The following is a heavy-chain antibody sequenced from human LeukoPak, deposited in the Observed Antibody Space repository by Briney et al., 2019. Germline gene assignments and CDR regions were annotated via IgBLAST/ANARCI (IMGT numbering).Heavy chain of an antibody. CDR3: AKAGVAGTKYYYDSSGYYYYNWFDP. V-gene: IGHV3-30*18. J-gene: IGHJ5*02. D-gene: IGHD3-22*01. Sequence: GGSLRLSCAASGFTFSSYSMNWVRQAPGKGLEWVAVISYDGSNKYYADSVKGRFTISRDNSKNTLYLQMNSLRAEDTAVYYCAKAGVAGTKYYYDSSGYYYYNWFDPWGQGTLVTVSS. CDR1: GFTFSSYS. CDR2: ISYDGSNK.